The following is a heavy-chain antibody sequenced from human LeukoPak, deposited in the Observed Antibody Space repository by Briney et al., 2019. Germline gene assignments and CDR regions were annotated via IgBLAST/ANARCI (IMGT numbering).Heavy chain of an antibody. D-gene: IGHD5-18*01. Sequence: PGGSLRLSCAASGFIFSDYAIHWVRQAPGKGLEWVAVISYDGSNKYYADSVKGRFTISRDNSKNTLYLQMNSLRAEDTAVYYCAKSLWKYSCGPLGNYWGQGTLVTVSS. V-gene: IGHV3-30*18. J-gene: IGHJ4*02. CDR2: ISYDGSNK. CDR3: AKSLWKYSCGPLGNY. CDR1: GFIFSDYA.